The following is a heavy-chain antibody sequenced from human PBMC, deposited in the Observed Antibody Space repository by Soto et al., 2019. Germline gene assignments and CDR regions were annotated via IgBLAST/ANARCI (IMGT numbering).Heavy chain of an antibody. J-gene: IGHJ4*02. V-gene: IGHV4-38-2*01. CDR1: NFSISSGYY. CDR3: ARTNSGSYYSVFNY. Sequence: SETLSLTCVVSNFSISSGYYWGWIRQSPGKGLEWIASIYRSGTTSYNPSLKSRVTISVDPSKNQLSLMLTAVTAADTAVYYCARTNSGSYYSVFNYWGRGSLVTVYS. D-gene: IGHD1-26*01. CDR2: IYRSGTT.